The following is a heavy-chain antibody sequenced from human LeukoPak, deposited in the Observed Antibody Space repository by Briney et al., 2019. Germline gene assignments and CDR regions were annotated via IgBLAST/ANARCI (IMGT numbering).Heavy chain of an antibody. CDR3: ARERWLQSGLFDY. J-gene: IGHJ4*02. CDR1: GYTFTSYG. D-gene: IGHD5-24*01. V-gene: IGHV1-18*01. CDR2: ISAYNGNT. Sequence: ASVKVSCKASGYTFTSYGISWVRQAPGQGLEWMGWISAYNGNTNYAQKLQGRVTMTTDTSTSTAYVELMSLRSDDTAVYYCARERWLQSGLFDYWGQGTLVTVSS.